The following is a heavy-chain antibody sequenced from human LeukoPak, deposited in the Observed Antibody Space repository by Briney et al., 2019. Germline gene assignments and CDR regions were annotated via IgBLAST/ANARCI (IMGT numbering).Heavy chain of an antibody. J-gene: IGHJ4*02. CDR2: ISYDGSNK. V-gene: IGHV3-30-3*01. Sequence: GGSLRLSCAASGFTFSSYAMHWVRQAPGKGLEWVAVISYDGSNKYYADSVKGRFTISRDNSKNTLYLQMNSLRAEDTAVYYCARVAYGDYDEINYWGQGTLVTVSS. D-gene: IGHD4-17*01. CDR3: ARVAYGDYDEINY. CDR1: GFTFSSYA.